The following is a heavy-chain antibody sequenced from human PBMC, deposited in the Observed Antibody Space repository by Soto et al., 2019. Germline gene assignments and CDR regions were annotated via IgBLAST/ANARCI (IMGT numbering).Heavy chain of an antibody. J-gene: IGHJ4*02. CDR1: GGSISSYY. CDR3: ARSYYDSSGYYFNFDY. V-gene: IGHV4-59*01. Sequence: PSETLSLTCTVSGGSISSYYWSWIRQPPGKGLERIGYIYYSGSTNYNPSLKSRVTISVDTSKNQFSLKLSSVTAADTAVYYCARSYYDSSGYYFNFDYWGQGTLVTVSS. CDR2: IYYSGST. D-gene: IGHD3-22*01.